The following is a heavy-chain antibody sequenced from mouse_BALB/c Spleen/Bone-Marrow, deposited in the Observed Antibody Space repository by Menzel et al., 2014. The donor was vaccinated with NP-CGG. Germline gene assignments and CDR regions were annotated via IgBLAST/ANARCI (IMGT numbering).Heavy chain of an antibody. CDR1: SYSFTGYN. CDR3: AISIEYRPLDY. J-gene: IGHJ3*01. D-gene: IGHD2-14*01. V-gene: IGHV1-39*01. CDR2: IDPSYGGI. Sequence: EVQLQQSGPELEKPGASVKISCKASSYSFTGYNMNWVKQNNGKSLEWIGNIDPSYGGISYNQKFKGKATLTVDKSSNTAYMQLKSLTSEDSAVYYCAISIEYRPLDYWGQGTLVTVSA.